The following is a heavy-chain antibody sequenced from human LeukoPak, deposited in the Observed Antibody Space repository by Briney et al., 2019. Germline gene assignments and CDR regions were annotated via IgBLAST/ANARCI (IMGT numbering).Heavy chain of an antibody. CDR1: GFPFGYYN. D-gene: IGHD3-16*01. J-gene: IGHJ6*03. V-gene: IGHV3-21*01. Sequence: SGGSLRLSCAASGFPFGYYNMNWVRQAPGKGLEWVSSIRSSSTYIYYADSVKGRFTVSRDDAKNSLYLQMNSLRADDTAVYYCARDGGYYYMDVWGKGTTVTVSS. CDR2: IRSSSTYI. CDR3: ARDGGYYYMDV.